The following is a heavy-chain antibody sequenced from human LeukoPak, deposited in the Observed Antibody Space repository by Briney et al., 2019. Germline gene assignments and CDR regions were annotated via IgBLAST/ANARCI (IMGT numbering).Heavy chain of an antibody. J-gene: IGHJ4*02. V-gene: IGHV3-43*01. D-gene: IGHD6-13*01. Sequence: SGGSLRLSCAASGFTFDDYTMHWVRQAPGKGLEWVSLISWDGGSTYYADSVKGRFTISRDNSKNSLYLQMNSPRTEDTALYYCAKDRYSSSYFDYWGQGTLVTVSS. CDR1: GFTFDDYT. CDR3: AKDRYSSSYFDY. CDR2: ISWDGGST.